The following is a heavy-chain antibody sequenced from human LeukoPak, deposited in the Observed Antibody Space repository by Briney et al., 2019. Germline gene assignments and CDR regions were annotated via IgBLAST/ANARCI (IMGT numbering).Heavy chain of an antibody. CDR2: ISGSGGST. J-gene: IGHJ4*02. V-gene: IGHV3-23*01. CDR3: AKITRRKYYDSSGYPRY. CDR1: GFTFSSYA. Sequence: GGSLRLSCAAAGFTFSSYAMGWVRQAPGKGLEWVAAISGSGGSTYYADSVKGRFTISRDNSKNTLYLQMNSLRAEDTAVYYCAKITRRKYYDSSGYPRYWGQGTLVTVSS. D-gene: IGHD3-22*01.